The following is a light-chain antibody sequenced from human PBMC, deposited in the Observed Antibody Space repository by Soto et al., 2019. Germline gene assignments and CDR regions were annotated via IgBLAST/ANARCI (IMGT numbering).Light chain of an antibody. CDR1: QGINNY. CDR2: ATS. J-gene: IGKJ1*01. CDR3: QQYTSYPWT. Sequence: DIQLTKSPAFLSASVGDRVNITCRASQGINNYLAWYQQKPGKAPNLLIYATSTLQSGVPSRFSGSGSGTEFTLTISSLQPDDFATYYCQQYTSYPWTFGQGTKVDIK. V-gene: IGKV1-9*01.